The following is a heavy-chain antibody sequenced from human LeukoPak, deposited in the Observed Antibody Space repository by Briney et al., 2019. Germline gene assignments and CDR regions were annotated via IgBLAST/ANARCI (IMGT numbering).Heavy chain of an antibody. CDR3: ARGGGLDV. J-gene: IGHJ6*02. CDR2: INHNGNVD. CDR1: GFTFSSYW. V-gene: IGHV3-7*03. Sequence: GGSLRLSCAASGFTFSSYWMDWARQAPGKGLEWVASINHNGNVDYYVDSVKGRFTISRDNAKNSLYLQMSNLRAEDTAVYFCARGGGLDVWGQGATVTVSS. D-gene: IGHD3-16*01.